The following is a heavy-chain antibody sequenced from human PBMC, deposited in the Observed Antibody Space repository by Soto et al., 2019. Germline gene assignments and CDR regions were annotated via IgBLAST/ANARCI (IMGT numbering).Heavy chain of an antibody. V-gene: IGHV3-23*01. CDR1: GFTFSSYA. CDR2: ITGSGAGP. CDR3: AKAYSNSWPNDWFDP. D-gene: IGHD6-13*01. Sequence: EVQLLESGGGWLQPGGSLRLSCAASGFTFSSYAVNWVRQAPGKGLEWVSGITGSGAGPYYSDSVKGRFTISRDNSKNTLFLQMNSLRAEDTAVYYCAKAYSNSWPNDWFDPWGQGTLVTVSS. J-gene: IGHJ5*02.